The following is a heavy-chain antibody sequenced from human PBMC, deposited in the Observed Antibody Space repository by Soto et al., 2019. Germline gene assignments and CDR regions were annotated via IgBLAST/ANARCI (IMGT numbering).Heavy chain of an antibody. CDR3: ARVERGTATTVVDAFDI. J-gene: IGHJ3*02. V-gene: IGHV4-4*02. D-gene: IGHD1-1*01. Sequence: SETLSLTCAVSSGPINSSNWWTWVRQTPGKGLEWIGEIFHSGSTNYNPSPKSRVTISVDTSKNQFSLKMSSVTAADTALYYCARVERGTATTVVDAFDIWGPGTMVTVSS. CDR1: SGPINSSNW. CDR2: IFHSGST.